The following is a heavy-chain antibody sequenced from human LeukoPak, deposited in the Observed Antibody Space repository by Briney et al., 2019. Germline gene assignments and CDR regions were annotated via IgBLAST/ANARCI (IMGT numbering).Heavy chain of an antibody. Sequence: GGSLRLSCAASGFTFSSYGMHWVRQAPGKGLEWMAVISYDGSNKYYADSVKGRFTISRDNSKNTLYLQMNSLRAEDTAVYYCALSSVRGAYGMDVWGQGTTVTVSS. CDR2: ISYDGSNK. CDR3: ALSSVRGAYGMDV. D-gene: IGHD3-10*01. V-gene: IGHV3-30*03. J-gene: IGHJ6*02. CDR1: GFTFSSYG.